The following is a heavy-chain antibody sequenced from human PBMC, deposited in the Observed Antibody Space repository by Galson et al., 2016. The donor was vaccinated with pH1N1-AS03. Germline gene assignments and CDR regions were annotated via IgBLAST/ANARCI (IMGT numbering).Heavy chain of an antibody. D-gene: IGHD5-24*01. J-gene: IGHJ4*02. CDR3: ARQVRDGYNDYFDY. V-gene: IGHV5-51*01. CDR2: IYPGDSDT. Sequence: SGAEVKKPGESLKISCKTSGYIFTSYWVAWVRHMPGKGLEWMGIIYPGDSDTRYSPSFQGQVTISADRSINTAYLQWSSLIASYTAIYSCARQVRDGYNDYFDYWGQGILVTVSS. CDR1: GYIFTSYW.